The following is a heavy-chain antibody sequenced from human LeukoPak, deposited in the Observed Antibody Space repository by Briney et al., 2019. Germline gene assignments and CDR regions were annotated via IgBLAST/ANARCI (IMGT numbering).Heavy chain of an antibody. V-gene: IGHV4-39*01. CDR2: IYYSGST. Sequence: SETLSLTCTVSGGAIRSRSYDWGGIRQPPGNGLEWIGSIYYSGSTYYNPSLKSRVTISVDTSKNQFSLKLSSVTAADTAVYYCATISSGLLGVYWGQGTLVTVSS. CDR3: ATISSGLLGVY. D-gene: IGHD6-19*01. CDR1: GGAIRSRSYD. J-gene: IGHJ4*02.